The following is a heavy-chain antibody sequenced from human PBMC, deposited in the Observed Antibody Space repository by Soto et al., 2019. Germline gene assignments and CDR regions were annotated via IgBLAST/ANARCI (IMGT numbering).Heavy chain of an antibody. Sequence: GGSLRLSCAASGFTFSSYAMSWVRQAPGKGLEWASAIGGASGSTYYADSVKGRFTISRDNSKNTMYLQMNSLRAEDTAVYYCAKRRGEGYFDYWGQGTLVTVSS. CDR2: IGGASGST. D-gene: IGHD3-16*01. CDR1: GFTFSSYA. V-gene: IGHV3-23*01. J-gene: IGHJ4*02. CDR3: AKRRGEGYFDY.